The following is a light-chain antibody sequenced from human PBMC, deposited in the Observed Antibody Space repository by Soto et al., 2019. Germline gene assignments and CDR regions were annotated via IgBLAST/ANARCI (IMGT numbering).Light chain of an antibody. CDR3: QQYNNLPPT. J-gene: IGKJ1*01. CDR1: ERVSTN. CDR2: SAS. Sequence: EIVMTQSPATLSVSPGETATLSFRASERVSTNLAWYQQTPGQAPRLLIYSASRRPTDIPVRFSGSGSGAEFTLTISSLQSEDFAIYYCQQYNNLPPTFGQGTKVDIK. V-gene: IGKV3-15*01.